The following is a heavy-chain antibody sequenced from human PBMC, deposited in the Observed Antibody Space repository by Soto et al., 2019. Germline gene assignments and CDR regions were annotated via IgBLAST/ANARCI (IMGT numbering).Heavy chain of an antibody. Sequence: SETLSLTCSVSGGCMCKFYGSWIRKTAGKGLEWMGRVYATGTSDYNPCLRSRIAMSLDISKKTFSLRLRSVNAADTGVYYCVRDGSKTLRDCFDPCGQGILVTVSS. V-gene: IGHV4-4*07. CDR1: GGCMCKFY. D-gene: IGHD4-17*01. CDR2: VYATGTS. J-gene: IGHJ5*02. CDR3: VRDGSKTLRDCFDP.